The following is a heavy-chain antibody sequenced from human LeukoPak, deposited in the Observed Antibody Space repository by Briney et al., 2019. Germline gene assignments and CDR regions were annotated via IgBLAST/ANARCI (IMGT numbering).Heavy chain of an antibody. D-gene: IGHD2-15*01. CDR1: GYTFTSYY. J-gene: IGHJ3*02. CDR2: INPSGGYT. V-gene: IGHV1-46*01. Sequence: ASVKVSCKASGYTFTSYYMHWVRQAPGQGLEWMGIINPSGGYTSYVQKFQGRVTMTGDTSTTTVYMELSSLRSEDTAVYYCASGYSRPGHARDAFDIWGQGTKVTVSS. CDR3: ASGYSRPGHARDAFDI.